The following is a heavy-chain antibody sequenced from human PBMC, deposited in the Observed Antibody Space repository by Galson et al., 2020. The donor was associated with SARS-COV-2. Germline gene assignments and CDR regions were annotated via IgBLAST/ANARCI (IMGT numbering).Heavy chain of an antibody. V-gene: IGHV4-30-2*01. Sequence: SQTLSLTCAVSGGSISSGGYSWSWIRQPPGKGLEWIGYIYHSGSTYYNPSLKSRVTISVDRSKNQFSLKLSSVTAADTAVYYCASDSGCSGGSCYSGGKNYYYYYMDVWGKGTTVTVSS. D-gene: IGHD2-15*01. CDR1: GGSISSGGYS. CDR2: IYHSGST. J-gene: IGHJ6*03. CDR3: ASDSGCSGGSCYSGGKNYYYYYMDV.